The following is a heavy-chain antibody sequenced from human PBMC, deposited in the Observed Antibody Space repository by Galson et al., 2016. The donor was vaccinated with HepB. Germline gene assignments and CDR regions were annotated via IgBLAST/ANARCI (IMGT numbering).Heavy chain of an antibody. CDR3: ADGHTDYDFWSGHDY. J-gene: IGHJ4*02. V-gene: IGHV1-58*02. CDR1: GFTFTSSA. CDR2: IVVGSGNT. Sequence: SVKVSCKASGFTFTSSAMQWVRQARGQRLEWIGWIVVGSGNTNYAQKFQERVTITRDMSTSTAYMELSSLRSEDTAVYYCADGHTDYDFWSGHDYWGQGTLVTVSS. D-gene: IGHD3-3*01.